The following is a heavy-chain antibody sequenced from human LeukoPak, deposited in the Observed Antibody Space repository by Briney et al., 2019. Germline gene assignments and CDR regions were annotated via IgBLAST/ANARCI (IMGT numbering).Heavy chain of an antibody. CDR1: GFTFSSYG. CDR2: ISYDGSNK. V-gene: IGHV3-30*18. D-gene: IGHD3-10*01. CDR3: AKDRGFSITMALDY. J-gene: IGHJ4*02. Sequence: PGGSLRLSCAASGFTFSSYGMHWVRQAPGKGLEWVAVISYDGSNKYYADSVKGRFTISRDNSKNTLYLQMNSLRAEDTAVYYCAKDRGFSITMALDYWGQGTLVTVSS.